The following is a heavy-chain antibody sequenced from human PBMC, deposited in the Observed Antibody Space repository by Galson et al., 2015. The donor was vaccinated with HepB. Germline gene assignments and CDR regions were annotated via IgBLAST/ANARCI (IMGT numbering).Heavy chain of an antibody. CDR1: GFTFSHYW. Sequence: SLRLSCAASGFTFSHYWMSWVRQAPGKGLEWVANIKQDGSEKYYVDSVKGRFTISRDNAKNSLYLQMNSLRAEDTAVYYCARGGSDDVWGSYRSLDYWGQGTLVTVSS. V-gene: IGHV3-7*03. D-gene: IGHD3-16*02. J-gene: IGHJ4*02. CDR3: ARGGSDDVWGSYRSLDY. CDR2: IKQDGSEK.